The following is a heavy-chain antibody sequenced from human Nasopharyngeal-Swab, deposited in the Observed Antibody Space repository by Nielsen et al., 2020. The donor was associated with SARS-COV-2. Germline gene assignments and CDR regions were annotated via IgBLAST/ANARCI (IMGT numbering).Heavy chain of an antibody. J-gene: IGHJ5*02. V-gene: IGHV3-74*01. CDR2: IDTDGSTT. Sequence: SPKTPCPAPGFPLSRYWLHRVPQVPGKGLVWVSRIDTDGSTTDHADSVKARFTISRDNAKNTLYLQMNNLRAEDTALYYCARDVAGADSAWGQGTLVTVSS. D-gene: IGHD2-21*01. CDR1: GFPLSRYW. CDR3: ARDVAGADSA.